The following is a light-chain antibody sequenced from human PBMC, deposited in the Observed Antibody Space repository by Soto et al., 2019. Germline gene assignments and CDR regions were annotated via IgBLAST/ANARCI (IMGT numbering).Light chain of an antibody. CDR1: QSVNTY. CDR3: QQRGT. V-gene: IGKV3-11*01. Sequence: VLTQPPSASGTPGQRVTLSCRASQSVNTYLAWYQQKPGQAPRLLIYDISKRATGIPARFSGSGSGTAFTLTISSLQPEDFAVYYCQQRGTFGGGTKVDIK. CDR2: DIS. J-gene: IGKJ4*01.